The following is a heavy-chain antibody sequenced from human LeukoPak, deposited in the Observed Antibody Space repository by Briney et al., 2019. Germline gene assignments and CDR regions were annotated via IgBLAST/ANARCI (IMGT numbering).Heavy chain of an antibody. Sequence: GGSLRLSCAASGFTFSSYAMSWVRQAPGKGLGWVSAISGSGGSTYYVDSVKGRFTISRDNSKNTLYLQMNSLRAEDAAVYYCAKDGDLWFGELWTEYFQHWGQGTLVTVSS. CDR1: GFTFSSYA. V-gene: IGHV3-23*01. CDR2: ISGSGGST. J-gene: IGHJ1*01. D-gene: IGHD3-10*01. CDR3: AKDGDLWFGELWTEYFQH.